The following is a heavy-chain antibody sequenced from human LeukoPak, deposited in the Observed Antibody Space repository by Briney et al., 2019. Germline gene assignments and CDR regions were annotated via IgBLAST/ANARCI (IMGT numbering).Heavy chain of an antibody. Sequence: ASVKVSCKASGYTFTSYDINWVRQATGRGLEWMGWMNPNSGNTGYAQKFQGRVTMTRNTSISTAYMELSSLRSEDTAVYYCARGGDGYNYSPFDYWGQGTLVTVSS. J-gene: IGHJ4*02. D-gene: IGHD5-24*01. V-gene: IGHV1-8*01. CDR3: ARGGDGYNYSPFDY. CDR2: MNPNSGNT. CDR1: GYTFTSYD.